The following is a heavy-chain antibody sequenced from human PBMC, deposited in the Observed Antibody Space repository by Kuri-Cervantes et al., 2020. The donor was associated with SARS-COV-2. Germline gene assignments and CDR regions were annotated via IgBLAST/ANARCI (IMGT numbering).Heavy chain of an antibody. Sequence: ASVKVSCKASGYTFTSYGISWVRQAPGQGLEWMGWISAYNGNTNYAQKLQGRVTMNTDTSTSTAYMELRSLRSDDTAVYYCARDPKYDSSGYYGLTFDYWGQGTLVTVSS. CDR3: ARDPKYDSSGYYGLTFDY. V-gene: IGHV1-18*01. CDR2: ISAYNGNT. J-gene: IGHJ4*02. D-gene: IGHD3-22*01. CDR1: GYTFTSYG.